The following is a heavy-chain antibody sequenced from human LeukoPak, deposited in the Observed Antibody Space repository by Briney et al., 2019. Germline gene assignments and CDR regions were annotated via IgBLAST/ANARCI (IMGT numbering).Heavy chain of an antibody. CDR1: GYTFTGYY. CDR3: ASGIAVAGTWGGFDY. Sequence: GASVKVSCKASGYTFTGYYMHWVRQAPGQGLEWMGWINPNTGDTHYAQKFQGRVTMTRDTSISTAYMELSRLRSDDTAVYYCASGIAVAGTWGGFDYWGQGTLVTVSS. V-gene: IGHV1-2*02. D-gene: IGHD6-19*01. J-gene: IGHJ4*02. CDR2: INPNTGDT.